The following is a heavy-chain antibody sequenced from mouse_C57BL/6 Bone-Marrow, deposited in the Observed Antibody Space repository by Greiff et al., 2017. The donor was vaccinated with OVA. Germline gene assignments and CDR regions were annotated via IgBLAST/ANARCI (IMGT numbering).Heavy chain of an antibody. CDR3: ARTRDVGARDY. Sequence: QVQLQQSGPGLVQPSQSLSITCTVSGFSLTSYGVHWVRQSPGKGLEWLGVIWSGGSTAYNAAFISRLSISNDNSKSQVFYKMNSMQADDTATYYCARTRDVGARDYWGQGTTVTVSS. CDR1: GFSLTSYG. D-gene: IGHD3-3*01. J-gene: IGHJ4*01. CDR2: IWSGGST. V-gene: IGHV2-2*01.